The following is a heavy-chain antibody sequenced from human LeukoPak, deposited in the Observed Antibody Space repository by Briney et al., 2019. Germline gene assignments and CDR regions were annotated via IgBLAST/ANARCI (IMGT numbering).Heavy chain of an antibody. CDR3: AKGLGYYAHDTWYFFDS. CDR2: IVNTGGE. V-gene: IGHV3-23*01. D-gene: IGHD2-15*01. CDR1: GFTFTNFA. J-gene: IGHJ4*02. Sequence: GGSLTLSCAASGFTFTNFAIGWIRHPPRQGQDLLSGIVNTGGEYYAESVEGRFSISRDNYKSTLYLQMNSLRVEDTALYCCAKGLGYYAHDTWYFFDSWGQGTLVTVSS.